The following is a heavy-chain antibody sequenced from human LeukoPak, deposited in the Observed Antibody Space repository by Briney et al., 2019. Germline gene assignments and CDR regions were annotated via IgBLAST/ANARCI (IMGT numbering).Heavy chain of an antibody. CDR2: ISVTGSNI. V-gene: IGHV3-23*01. Sequence: GGSLRLSCTVSGFSFSGYAFTWVRQAPGKGLEFVSSISVTGSNIYYADSVKGRFTITRDNSRNTLDLQMNSLRSEDTAVYFCARDRTRSVGSGLGRALMLVYWGQGTLVTVSS. CDR3: ARDRTRSVGSGLGRALMLVY. CDR1: GFSFSGYA. J-gene: IGHJ4*02. D-gene: IGHD6-6*01.